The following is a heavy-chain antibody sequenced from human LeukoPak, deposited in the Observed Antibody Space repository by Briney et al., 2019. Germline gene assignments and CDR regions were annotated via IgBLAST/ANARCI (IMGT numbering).Heavy chain of an antibody. V-gene: IGHV4-34*01. CDR2: INHSGTS. CDR3: AREGDP. Sequence: SETPSLTCAVYGGSFSDYYWTWIRQPPEKGLEWIEEINHSGTSNYNPSLKSRVTISVDTSKNQFSLKLSSVTAADTAMYYCAREGDPWGQGTLVTVSS. J-gene: IGHJ5*02. CDR1: GGSFSDYY.